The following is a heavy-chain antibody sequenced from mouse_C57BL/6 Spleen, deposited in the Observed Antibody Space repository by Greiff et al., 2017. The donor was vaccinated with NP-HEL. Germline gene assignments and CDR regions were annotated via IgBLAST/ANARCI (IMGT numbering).Heavy chain of an antibody. D-gene: IGHD1-1*01. CDR2: IYPGDGDT. CDR3: ARDSSRYFDV. Sequence: QVQLKESGAELVKPGASVKISCKASGYAFSSYWMNWVKQRPGKGLEWIGQIYPGDGDTNYNGKFKGKATLTADKSSSTAYMQLSSLTSEDSAVYFCARDSSRYFDVWGTGTTVTVSS. CDR1: GYAFSSYW. V-gene: IGHV1-80*01. J-gene: IGHJ1*03.